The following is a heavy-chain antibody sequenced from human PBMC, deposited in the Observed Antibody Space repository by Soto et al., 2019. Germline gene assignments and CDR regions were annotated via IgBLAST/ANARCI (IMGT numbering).Heavy chain of an antibody. CDR1: GYTFTGYY. D-gene: IGHD2-8*01. CDR3: ARLIGDSWLDS. V-gene: IGHV1-2*02. CDR2: MNPNSGNT. J-gene: IGHJ5*01. Sequence: ASVKVSCKASGYTFTGYYMHWVRQATGQGFEYLGWMNPNSGNTGYVKKFQGRVTINADTSNNQLSLQLNSVTPDDTAVYYCARLIGDSWLDSWGQGTLVTVSS.